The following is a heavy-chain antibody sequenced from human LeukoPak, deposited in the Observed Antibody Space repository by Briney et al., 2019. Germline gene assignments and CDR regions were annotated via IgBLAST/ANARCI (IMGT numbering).Heavy chain of an antibody. V-gene: IGHV3-30-3*01. J-gene: IGHJ4*02. D-gene: IGHD1-26*01. Sequence: GGSLRLSCAASGFTFSSYAMHWVRQAPGKGLEWVAVISYDGSNKYYADSVKGRFTISRDNSKNTLYLQMNSLRAEDTAVYYCARGRISGSCFAYWGQGTLVTVSS. CDR2: ISYDGSNK. CDR1: GFTFSSYA. CDR3: ARGRISGSCFAY.